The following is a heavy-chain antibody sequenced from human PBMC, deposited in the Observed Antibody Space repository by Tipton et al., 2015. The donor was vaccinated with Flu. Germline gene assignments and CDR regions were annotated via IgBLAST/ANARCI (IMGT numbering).Heavy chain of an antibody. V-gene: IGHV4-59*01. Sequence: TLSLTYTVSGGSISSYYWSWIRQPPGKGLEWIGYIYYSGSTNYNPSLKSRVTISVDTSKNQFSLKLSSVTAADTAVYYCARDSYGDYEGFDYWGQGTLVTVSS. CDR2: IYYSGST. J-gene: IGHJ4*02. CDR1: GGSISSYY. D-gene: IGHD4-17*01. CDR3: ARDSYGDYEGFDY.